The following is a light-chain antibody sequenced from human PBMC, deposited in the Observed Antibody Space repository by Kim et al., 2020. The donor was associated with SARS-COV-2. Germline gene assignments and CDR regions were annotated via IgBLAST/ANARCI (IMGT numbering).Light chain of an antibody. CDR2: YDS. V-gene: IGLV3-21*04. J-gene: IGLJ2*01. CDR1: NSGSKS. CDR3: QVWDSSSDHVV. Sequence: APGKAARIAGGGNNSGSKSVHWYQQKPGQAPVLVIYYDSDRPSGIPERFAGSNSGNTATLTIRRVEAGDEADYYCQVWDSSSDHVVFGGGTQLTVL.